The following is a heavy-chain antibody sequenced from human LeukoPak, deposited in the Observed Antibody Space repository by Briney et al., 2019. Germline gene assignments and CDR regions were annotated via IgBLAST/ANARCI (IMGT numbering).Heavy chain of an antibody. V-gene: IGHV6-1*01. CDR1: GDSVSSNSAA. CDR3: ARGRSGYWVSLFEY. J-gene: IGHJ4*02. CDR2: TYYRSRWYD. Sequence: SQTLSLTCAISGDSVSSNSAAWNWIRQSPSRGLEWLGRTYYRSRWYDDYAVSAKSRMTINPDTSKNQFSLHLNSVTPEDTAVYYCARGRSGYWVSLFEYWGQGTLVTVSS. D-gene: IGHD6-25*01.